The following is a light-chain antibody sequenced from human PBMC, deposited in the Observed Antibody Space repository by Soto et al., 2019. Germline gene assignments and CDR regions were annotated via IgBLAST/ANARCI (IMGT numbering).Light chain of an antibody. Sequence: VRPQSPATLSVSPGEGATLSCRASQRVSSTVAWYQQKPGQPPRLLIYDASTRASGVPARFSGSGSGTDFTLSISSLQSEDVAVYFCQQYSYWPRTFGQGTKVDIK. CDR1: QRVSST. CDR2: DAS. CDR3: QQYSYWPRT. V-gene: IGKV3-15*01. J-gene: IGKJ1*01.